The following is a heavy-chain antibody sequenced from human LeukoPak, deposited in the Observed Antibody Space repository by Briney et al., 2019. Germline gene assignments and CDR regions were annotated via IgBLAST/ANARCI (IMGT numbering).Heavy chain of an antibody. CDR3: AKDRGRLGELSSY. CDR1: GFTFSSYG. V-gene: IGHV3-30*18. CDR2: ISYDGSNK. D-gene: IGHD3-16*02. Sequence: GGSLRLSCAASGFTFSSYGMHWVRQAPAKGLEWVAVISYDGSNKYYADSVKGRFTISRDNSKNTLYLQMNSLRAEDTAVYYCAKDRGRLGELSSYWGQGTLVTVSS. J-gene: IGHJ4*02.